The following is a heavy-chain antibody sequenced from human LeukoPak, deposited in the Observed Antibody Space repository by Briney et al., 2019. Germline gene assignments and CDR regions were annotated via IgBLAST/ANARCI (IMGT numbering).Heavy chain of an antibody. CDR3: AREGYCNSTSCDKPFDY. CDR2: ISAYNGHT. D-gene: IGHD2-2*01. Sequence: ASVKVSCKASGYTFTSYGITWVRQAPGQGLEWMGWISAYNGHTNYAQKFQGRVTMTTDTSASTAYMELRSLRSDDTALYYCAREGYCNSTSCDKPFDYWGQGTLVTVSS. J-gene: IGHJ4*02. V-gene: IGHV1-18*01. CDR1: GYTFTSYG.